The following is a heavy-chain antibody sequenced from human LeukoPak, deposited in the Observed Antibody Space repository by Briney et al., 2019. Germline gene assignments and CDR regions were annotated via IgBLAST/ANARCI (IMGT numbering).Heavy chain of an antibody. J-gene: IGHJ5*02. V-gene: IGHV4-31*03. CDR1: GGSISSGGYY. D-gene: IGHD2-15*01. CDR2: IYYSGST. CDR3: ARGLSRGSSRNNWFDP. Sequence: SQTLSLTCTVSGGSISSGGYYWSWIRQRPGKGLEWIGYIYYSGSTYYNPSLKSRVTISVDTSKNQFSLKLSSVTAADTAVYYCARGLSRGSSRNNWFDPWGQGTLVTVSS.